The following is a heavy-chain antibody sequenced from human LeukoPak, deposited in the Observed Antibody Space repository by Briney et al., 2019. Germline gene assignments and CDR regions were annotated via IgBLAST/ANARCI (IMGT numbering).Heavy chain of an antibody. Sequence: GGSLRLSCAASGFTFSGSAMHWVRQASGKGLEWVGRIRSKANSYATAYAASVKGRFTISRDDSKNTAYLQMNSLKTEDTAVYYCTRQAVLTGTINQSSWGQGTLVTVSS. CDR3: TRQAVLTGTINQSS. V-gene: IGHV3-73*01. CDR1: GFTFSGSA. CDR2: IRSKANSYAT. J-gene: IGHJ5*02. D-gene: IGHD1-1*01.